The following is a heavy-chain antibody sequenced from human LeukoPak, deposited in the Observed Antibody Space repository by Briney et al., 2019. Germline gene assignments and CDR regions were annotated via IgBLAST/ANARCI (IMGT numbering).Heavy chain of an antibody. CDR3: ASERKTYYSGSGSYTETNWFDP. V-gene: IGHV4-39*01. Sequence: SETLSLTCSVSGGSISSSEHYWAWIRQSPGRGLEWIGSVYYSASSYHTPSLESRISISVDTSNNQFSLKLSSVTAADTAVYFCASERKTYYSGSGSYTETNWFDPWGEESLVSVSS. J-gene: IGHJ5*02. D-gene: IGHD3-10*01. CDR1: GGSISSSEHY. CDR2: VYYSASS.